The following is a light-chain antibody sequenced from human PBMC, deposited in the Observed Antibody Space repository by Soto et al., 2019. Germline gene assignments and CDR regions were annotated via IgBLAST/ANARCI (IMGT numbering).Light chain of an antibody. CDR3: QQYDNWPIT. J-gene: IGKJ5*01. CDR2: GAS. CDR1: QSVSSN. V-gene: IGKV3-15*01. Sequence: ERVMTQSPATLSVSPGERATLSFRASQSVSSNLAWYQQKPGQAPRLFIYGASTRATAIPPRFSGSGSGTEFTLTISSLQSEDFAVYYCQQYDNWPITFGQGTRLEI.